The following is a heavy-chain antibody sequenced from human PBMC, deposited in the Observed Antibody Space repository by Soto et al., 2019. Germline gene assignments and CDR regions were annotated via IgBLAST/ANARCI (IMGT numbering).Heavy chain of an antibody. CDR3: ARDESPHRNPSWFDP. CDR1: GFSFSTSG. Sequence: QVQLVESGGGVVQPGRSLRLSCAASGFSFSTSGMHWVRRAPGKGLEWVAVISFDGTNKNYGDSVKGRFSISRDNSNKLLYLQMNSLRGEDTAVYYCARDESPHRNPSWFDPWGQGTMVTVS. J-gene: IGHJ5*02. CDR2: ISFDGTNK. V-gene: IGHV3-30*03.